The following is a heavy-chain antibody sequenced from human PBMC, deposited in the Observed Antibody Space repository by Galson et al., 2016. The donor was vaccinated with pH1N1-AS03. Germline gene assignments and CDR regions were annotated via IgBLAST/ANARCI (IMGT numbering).Heavy chain of an antibody. D-gene: IGHD4-17*01. Sequence: SLRLSCAASGFTFTNYAIHWVRQAPGKGLEYVAAISSDGSGTYYANSVKARFSISRDNSKNTVYLQMGRLRGEDTAVYYCAKDREVYGDYIWYFDLWAVGPWSLSPQ. V-gene: IGHV3-64*01. CDR2: ISSDGSGT. CDR1: GFTFTNYA. CDR3: AKDREVYGDYIWYFDL. J-gene: IGHJ2*01.